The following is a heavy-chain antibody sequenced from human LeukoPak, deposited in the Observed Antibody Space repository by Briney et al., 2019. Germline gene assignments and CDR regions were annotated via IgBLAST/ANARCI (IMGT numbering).Heavy chain of an antibody. Sequence: GGSLRLSCAASGFTFSRYSMNWVRQAPGKGLEWVANIKEDGSEKYYVDSVKGRFTISRDNAKNSLYLQMDSLRAEDTAVYYCARDSQHLNFDHWGQGTLVTVSS. J-gene: IGHJ4*02. D-gene: IGHD3-3*02. CDR3: ARDSQHLNFDH. CDR2: IKEDGSEK. CDR1: GFTFSRYS. V-gene: IGHV3-7*04.